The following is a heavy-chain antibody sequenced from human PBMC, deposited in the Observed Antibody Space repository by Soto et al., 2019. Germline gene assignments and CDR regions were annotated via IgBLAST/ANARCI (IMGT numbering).Heavy chain of an antibody. CDR2: FDPEDGET. D-gene: IGHD6-19*01. Sequence: QVQLVQSGAEVKKPGASVKVSCKVSGYTLTELSMHWVRQAPGKGLEWMGGFDPEDGETIYAQKFQGRVTMTEDTSTDTDNMELSGLGSADRAVFSGDNDLGGSGWYGGGGYWGQGPLVTVSS. CDR3: DNDLGGSGWYGGGGY. CDR1: GYTLTELS. V-gene: IGHV1-24*01. J-gene: IGHJ4*02.